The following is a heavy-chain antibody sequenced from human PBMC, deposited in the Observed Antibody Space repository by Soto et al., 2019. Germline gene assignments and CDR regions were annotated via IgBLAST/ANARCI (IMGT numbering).Heavy chain of an antibody. CDR1: GGTFNTFA. CDR2: IIPMFGTA. J-gene: IGHJ4*02. D-gene: IGHD3-22*01. CDR3: ARFSPPRGYYAY. V-gene: IGHV1-69*01. Sequence: QVQLVQSGAKVKKPGSSVKVSCMASGGTFNTFAISWVRQAPGQGLECMGGIIPMFGTAHYAQKIQGRVTITADESTRTVYMELSSLRSEDTAVYYCARFSPPRGYYAYWGQGTLVTVSS.